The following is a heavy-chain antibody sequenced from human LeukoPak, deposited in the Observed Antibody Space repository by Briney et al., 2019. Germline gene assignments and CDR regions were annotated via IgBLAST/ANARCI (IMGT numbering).Heavy chain of an antibody. D-gene: IGHD5-12*01. CDR2: IRSRAYGGTT. CDR3: TRTVATRGVRYFDY. V-gene: IGHV3-49*04. CDR1: GFTFSSYA. J-gene: IGHJ4*02. Sequence: GGSLRLSCAASGFTFSSYAMSWVRQAPGKGLEWVGFIRSRAYGGTTEYAASVQGRFTISRDDSKSIAYLQMNSLKTEDTAVYYCTRTVATRGVRYFDYWGQGTLVTVSS.